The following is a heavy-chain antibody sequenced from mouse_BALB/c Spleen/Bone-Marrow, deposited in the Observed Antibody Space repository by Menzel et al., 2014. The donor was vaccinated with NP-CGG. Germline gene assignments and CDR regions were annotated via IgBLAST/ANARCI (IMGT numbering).Heavy chain of an antibody. J-gene: IGHJ1*01. V-gene: IGHV5-17*02. Sequence: EVKLVESGGGLVQPGGSRKLSCAASGFTFSSFGMHWVRQAPEKGLEWVAYISSGSSTIYYADTEKGRFTISRDNPKNTLFLQMTNLRSQTTAMYYCERGYSNSVSPWYMDVWGAGTTVTVSS. CDR3: ERGYSNSVSPWYMDV. CDR2: ISSGSSTI. CDR1: GFTFSSFG. D-gene: IGHD2-5*01.